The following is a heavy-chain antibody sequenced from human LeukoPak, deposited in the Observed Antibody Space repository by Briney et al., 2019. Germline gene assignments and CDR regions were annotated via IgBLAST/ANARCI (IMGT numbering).Heavy chain of an antibody. D-gene: IGHD2-21*01. CDR3: ARDAYGDAFDI. CDR2: INSDGNST. V-gene: IGHV3-74*01. J-gene: IGHJ3*02. Sequence: GGSLRLSCAASGFTFSSYWMHWVRQAPGKGLVWVSRINSDGNSTIYADSVKGRFTISRDTAKNTLYLQMNSLRAEDTAVYYCARDAYGDAFDIWGQGTMVTVSS. CDR1: GFTFSSYW.